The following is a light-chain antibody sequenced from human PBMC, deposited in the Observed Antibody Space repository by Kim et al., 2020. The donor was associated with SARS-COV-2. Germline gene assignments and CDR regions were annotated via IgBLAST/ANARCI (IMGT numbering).Light chain of an antibody. V-gene: IGLV1-40*01. CDR2: GNS. CDR1: RSNSGAGYD. CDR3: QSYDSSLSGV. Sequence: GQRVTISCTGSRSNSGAGYDVHWYHQLPGTAPKLLIYGNSNRPSGVPDRFSGSKSGTSASLAITGLQAEDEADYYCQSYDSSLSGVFGGGTQLTVL. J-gene: IGLJ3*02.